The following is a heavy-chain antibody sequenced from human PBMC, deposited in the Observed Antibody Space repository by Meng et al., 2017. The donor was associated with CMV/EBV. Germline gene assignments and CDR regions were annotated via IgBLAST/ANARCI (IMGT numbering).Heavy chain of an antibody. CDR2: ISSCGSTI. CDR3: ARGSGAKDIVVVPAAIHGGYYYYGMDV. CDR1: GFTFSSYE. D-gene: IGHD2-2*02. J-gene: IGHJ6*02. V-gene: IGHV3-48*03. Sequence: GGSLRLSCAASGFTFSSYEMNWVRQAPGKGLEWVSYISSCGSTIYYADSVKGRFTISRDNAKNSLYLQMNSLRAEDTAVYYCARGSGAKDIVVVPAAIHGGYYYYGMDVWGQGTTVTVSS.